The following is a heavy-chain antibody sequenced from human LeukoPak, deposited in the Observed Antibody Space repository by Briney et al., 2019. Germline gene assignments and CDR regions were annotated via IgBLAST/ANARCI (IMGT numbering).Heavy chain of an antibody. V-gene: IGHV3-48*04. CDR1: GFAFRIYS. CDR2: ISSSGDTI. CDR3: AREALNDY. J-gene: IGHJ4*02. Sequence: GGSLRLSCAASGFAFRIYSMNWVRQAPGKGLEWVSYISSSGDTIYYADSVKGRFTISRDNTKNSLYLQMNSLRAEDTAVYYCAREALNDYWGQGTLVTVSS.